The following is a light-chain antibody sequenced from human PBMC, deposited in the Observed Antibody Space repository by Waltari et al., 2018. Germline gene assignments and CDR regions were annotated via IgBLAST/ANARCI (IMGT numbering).Light chain of an antibody. CDR2: WAS. V-gene: IGKV4-1*01. CDR1: QNPLYGPNKKNS. Sequence: DIVMTQSPDSLAVSLGERAVINRKSSQNPLYGPNKKNSLAWYQQKSGQPPTLIVYWASSRVSGVPDRFSASGSGTDFTLTISSLQPEDFATYYCQQTYDTPRTFGQGTKVDIK. CDR3: QQTYDTPRT. J-gene: IGKJ1*01.